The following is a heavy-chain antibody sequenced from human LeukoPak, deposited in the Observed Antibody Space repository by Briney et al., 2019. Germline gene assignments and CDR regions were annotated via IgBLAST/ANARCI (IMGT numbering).Heavy chain of an antibody. J-gene: IGHJ3*02. CDR3: ARVGAVGGVFRAFDI. CDR2: IYSGGST. Sequence: PGGSLRLSCAASGFTVSSNYMSWVRQAPGKGLEWVSVIYSGGSTYYADSVKGRFTNSRYNSKNTLNHQMNSLRVEDTAVYYCARVGAVGGVFRAFDIWGQGTMVTVSS. D-gene: IGHD3-16*01. V-gene: IGHV3-66*01. CDR1: GFTVSSNY.